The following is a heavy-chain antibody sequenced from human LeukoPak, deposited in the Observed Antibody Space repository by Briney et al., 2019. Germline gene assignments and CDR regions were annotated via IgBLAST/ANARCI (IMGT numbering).Heavy chain of an antibody. V-gene: IGHV3-30*18. CDR1: GFIFSNYA. D-gene: IGHD4-17*01. CDR2: VSYDGNLQ. J-gene: IGHJ4*02. CDR3: VKVYPTVTTSSVLGS. Sequence: GGSLRLSCAASGFIFSNYAIHWVRQAPGKGLEWVAAVSYDGNLQHYADAVKGRFTVSRDNSKNTVSLQINSLRTEDSAVYWCVKVYPTVTTSSVLGSWGQGTLVTVSS.